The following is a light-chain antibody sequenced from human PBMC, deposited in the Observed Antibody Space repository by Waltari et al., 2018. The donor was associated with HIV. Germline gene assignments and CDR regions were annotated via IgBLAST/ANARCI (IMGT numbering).Light chain of an antibody. CDR2: NTS. CDR3: VRWVGGGVWV. CDR1: SGSVSASSY. J-gene: IGLJ3*02. V-gene: IGLV8-61*01. Sequence: QTVVTQESSFSVSPGGTVTLTCALTSGSVSASSYPSWYQQTPGQAPRTIFYNTSTRSSGVPDRLAGSILGNEAAVTITGARAEDGSDYYCVRWVGGGVWVFGGGTKLTVL.